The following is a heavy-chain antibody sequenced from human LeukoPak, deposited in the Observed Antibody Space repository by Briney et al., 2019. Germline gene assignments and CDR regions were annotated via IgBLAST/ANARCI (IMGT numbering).Heavy chain of an antibody. CDR2: INPNSGGT. Sequence: ASVKVSCKASGYTFTGYYMHWVRQAPGQGLEWMGWINPNSGGTNYAQKFQGRVTMTRGTSISTAYMELSRLRSDDTTVYYCARVGYSYGYSDYWGQGTLVTVSS. D-gene: IGHD5-18*01. CDR1: GYTFTGYY. J-gene: IGHJ4*02. CDR3: ARVGYSYGYSDY. V-gene: IGHV1-2*02.